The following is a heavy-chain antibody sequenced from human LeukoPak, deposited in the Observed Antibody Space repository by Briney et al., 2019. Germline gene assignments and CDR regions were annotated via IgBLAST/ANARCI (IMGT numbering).Heavy chain of an antibody. V-gene: IGHV4-34*01. J-gene: IGHJ6*02. CDR3: ARGPINDFWSGYLRGMDV. CDR2: INHSGST. Sequence: PSETLSLTCAVYGGSFSGYYWSWIRQPPEKGLEWIGEINHSGSTNYNPSLKSRVTMSVDTSKNQFSLKLSSVTAADTAVYYCARGPINDFWSGYLRGMDVWGQGTTVTVSS. CDR1: GGSFSGYY. D-gene: IGHD3-3*01.